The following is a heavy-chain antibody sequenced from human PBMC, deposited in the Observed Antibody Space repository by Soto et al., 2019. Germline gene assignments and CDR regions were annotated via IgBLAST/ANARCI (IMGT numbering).Heavy chain of an antibody. CDR3: ARHRQRAFTGYESGFDS. CDR1: GDSMNGYY. Sequence: QVQLRESGPGLVKPSETLSLTCTVSGDSMNGYYWSWIRQAPRKGLEWIGFIYYRGNTNYNPSLKSRVTISVDTSKNHFSLRVTSVTAADTALYFCARHRQRAFTGYESGFDSWGQGSLVTVSS. CDR2: IYYRGNT. D-gene: IGHD5-12*01. V-gene: IGHV4-59*08. J-gene: IGHJ4*02.